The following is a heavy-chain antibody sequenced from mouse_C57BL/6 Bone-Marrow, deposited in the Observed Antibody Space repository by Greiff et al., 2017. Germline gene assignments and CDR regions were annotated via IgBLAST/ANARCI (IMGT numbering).Heavy chain of an antibody. CDR1: GYTFTDYD. CDR2: IDPETGCT. V-gene: IGHV1-15*01. J-gene: IGHJ4*01. CDR3: TRPGDY. Sequence: QVQLQQSGAELVRPGASVTLSCKASGYTFTDYDMHWVKQTPVHGLEWIGAIDPETGCTAYNQKFKGKAILTADKSSSTAYMELRSLTSEDSAVYYCTRPGDYWGQGTSVTVSS.